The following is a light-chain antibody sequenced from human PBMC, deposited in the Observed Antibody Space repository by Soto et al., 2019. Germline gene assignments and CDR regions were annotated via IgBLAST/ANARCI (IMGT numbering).Light chain of an antibody. J-gene: IGLJ1*01. CDR3: SSYTSSSTSPYV. CDR1: SSDVGGYNY. CDR2: DVS. V-gene: IGLV2-14*01. Sequence: QSVLTQPASVSGSPGQSITISCTGTSSDVGGYNYVSWYQQHPGKAPKLMIYDVSNRPSGVSNRFSGSKSGNTASLTISGLPAEDEADYYCSSYTSSSTSPYVFGTGTKLTVL.